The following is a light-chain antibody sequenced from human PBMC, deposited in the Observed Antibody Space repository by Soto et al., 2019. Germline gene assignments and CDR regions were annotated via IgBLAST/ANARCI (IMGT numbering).Light chain of an antibody. CDR3: SSYTSSSTPLYV. V-gene: IGLV2-14*01. J-gene: IGLJ1*01. Sequence: QSALTQPASVSGSPGQAITISCTGTSSDVGGYNYVSWYQQHPGKAPKLMIYDVSNRPSGVSNRFSGSKSGNTASLTISGLQAEDEADYYCSSYTSSSTPLYVCGPGTKVTVL. CDR2: DVS. CDR1: SSDVGGYNY.